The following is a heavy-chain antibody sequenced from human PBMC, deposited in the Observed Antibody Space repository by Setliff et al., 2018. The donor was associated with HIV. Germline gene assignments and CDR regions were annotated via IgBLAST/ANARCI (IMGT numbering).Heavy chain of an antibody. CDR3: ARLDCSGDTCQFTFDS. CDR2: IYTSGST. V-gene: IGHV4-4*09. Sequence: SETLSLTCTVSGDSISTYCWTWIRQPPGKGLEWIGNIYTSGSTNYNPSLKSRVTISVDTSKNQFSLKLSSVTAADTAVYYCARLDCSGDTCQFTFDSWGQGTL. CDR1: GDSISTYC. D-gene: IGHD2-15*01. J-gene: IGHJ4*02.